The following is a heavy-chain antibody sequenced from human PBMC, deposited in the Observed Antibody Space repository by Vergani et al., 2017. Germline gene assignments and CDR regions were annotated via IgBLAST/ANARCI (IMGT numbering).Heavy chain of an antibody. CDR2: IYYSGST. Sequence: QVQLQESGPGLVKPSQTLSLTCTVSGGSISSGDYYWSWIRQPPGKGLEWIGYIYYSGSTYYNPSLKSRVTISVDTSKNQFSLKLSSVTAADTAVYYCAREDRLSYYYYGMDVWGQGTTVTVSS. J-gene: IGHJ6*02. CDR1: GGSISSGDYY. CDR3: AREDRLSYYYYGMDV. V-gene: IGHV4-30-4*01.